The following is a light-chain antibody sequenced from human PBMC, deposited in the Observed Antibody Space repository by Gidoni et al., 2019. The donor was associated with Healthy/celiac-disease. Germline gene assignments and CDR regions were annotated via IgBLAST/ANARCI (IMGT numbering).Light chain of an antibody. CDR3: QQRSNWPPS. J-gene: IGKJ4*01. CDR1: QSVSSY. CDR2: DAS. Sequence: PATLSLSPGERATLSCRASQSVSSYLAWYQQKPGQAPRLLIYDASNRATGIPARFSGSGSGTDFTLTISSLEPEDFAVYYCQQRSNWPPSFGGGTKVEIK. V-gene: IGKV3-11*01.